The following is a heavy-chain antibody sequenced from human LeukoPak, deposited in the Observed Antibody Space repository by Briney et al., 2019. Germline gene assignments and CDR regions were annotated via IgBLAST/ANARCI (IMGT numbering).Heavy chain of an antibody. CDR2: TSCMVGNT. CDR3: AKPAYGDSVRAWFDA. D-gene: IGHD4-17*01. V-gene: IGHV3-23*01. Sequence: GQSLTLSSAAAALTSSSYAISWVRHAPGNGLEWASSTSCMVGNTYYADSGKDRLTISRDNSKNKLYLKMNSLRAEDTAVYYCAKPAYGDSVRAWFDAWGQGSLV. J-gene: IGHJ5*02. CDR1: ALTSSSYA.